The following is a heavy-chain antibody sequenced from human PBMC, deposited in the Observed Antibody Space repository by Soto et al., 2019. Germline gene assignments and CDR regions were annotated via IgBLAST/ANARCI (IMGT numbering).Heavy chain of an antibody. CDR2: ILPMFGAV. CDR1: GGTSSNFV. J-gene: IGHJ6*02. Sequence: QMRLVQSGAEVQNSGSSVKVSCNASGGTSSNFVITWVRQVPGQGLEWLGCILPMFGAVKYAQKFQDRLTITADRYTNTASMELGSLRSEDTAVYYCARPKRSGYDRGDSYYHTMDFLGHGTTVTVS. D-gene: IGHD3-3*01. V-gene: IGHV1-69*06. CDR3: ARPKRSGYDRGDSYYHTMDF.